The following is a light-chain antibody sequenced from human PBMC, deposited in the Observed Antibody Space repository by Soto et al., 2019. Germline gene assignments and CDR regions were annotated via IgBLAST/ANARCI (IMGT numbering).Light chain of an antibody. J-gene: IGLJ1*01. Sequence: QSALTQPPSASGSPGQSVAISCTGTTSDIGGYDYVSWYQQHPGKAPKLMIYEVNKRPSGVPDRFSGSKSGDAASLTVSGLQAEDGADYYCSSRGGDSPDVFGTGAKGTVL. V-gene: IGLV2-8*01. CDR1: TSDIGGYDY. CDR2: EVN. CDR3: SSRGGDSPDV.